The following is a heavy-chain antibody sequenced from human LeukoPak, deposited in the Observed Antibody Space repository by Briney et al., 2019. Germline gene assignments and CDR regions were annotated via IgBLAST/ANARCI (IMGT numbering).Heavy chain of an antibody. CDR3: ARDQRTVGYYGMDV. J-gene: IGHJ6*02. CDR2: IYYSGST. V-gene: IGHV4-59*01. CDR1: GGSISGNH. Sequence: PSETLSLTCTVSGGSISGNHWSWVRRPPGKGLEWIGYIYYSGSTNYNPSLKSRVTISVDTSKNQFSQKLRSVTAADTAVYYCARDQRTVGYYGMDVWGQGTTVTVSS. D-gene: IGHD1-26*01.